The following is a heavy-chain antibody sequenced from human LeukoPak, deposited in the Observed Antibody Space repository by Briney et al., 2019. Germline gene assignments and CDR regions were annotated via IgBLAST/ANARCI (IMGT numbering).Heavy chain of an antibody. J-gene: IGHJ4*02. CDR3: ARDLDCGGDCYSN. CDR2: ISYDGSNK. Sequence: GGSLRLSCAASGFTFSSYAMHWVRQAPGKGLEWVAVISYDGSNKYYADSVKGRFTISRDNSKDTLYLQMNSLRAEDTAVYYCARDLDCGGDCYSNWGQGTLVTVSS. D-gene: IGHD2-21*02. CDR1: GFTFSSYA. V-gene: IGHV3-30*04.